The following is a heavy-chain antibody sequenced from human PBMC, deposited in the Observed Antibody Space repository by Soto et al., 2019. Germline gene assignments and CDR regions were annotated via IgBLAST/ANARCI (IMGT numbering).Heavy chain of an antibody. CDR2: ISYDGSNK. CDR1: GFTFSSYA. J-gene: IGHJ6*02. CDR3: AGDEIRFSWAYGMDV. D-gene: IGHD3-3*01. V-gene: IGHV3-30-3*01. Sequence: QVQLVESGGGVVQPGRSLRLSCAASGFTFSSYAMHWVRQAPGKGLEWVAVISYDGSNKYYADSVKGRFTISRDNSKNTVYLQMNSVRAEDTAVYYCAGDEIRFSWAYGMDVWGQGTTVTVSS.